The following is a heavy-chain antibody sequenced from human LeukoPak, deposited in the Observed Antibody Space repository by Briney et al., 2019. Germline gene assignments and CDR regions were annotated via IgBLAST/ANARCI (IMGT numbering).Heavy chain of an antibody. CDR1: GFTFSTYE. CDR2: ISTSDRTI. Sequence: GGSLRLSCAASGFTFSTYEMNWVRQAPGKGLEWISYISTSDRTIFYADSVKGRFTISRDNAKNSLYLQMNSLRAEDTAVYYCARDKDYSESGGHGDWGYYFDYWGQGALVTVSS. J-gene: IGHJ4*02. CDR3: ARDKDYSESGGHGDWGYYFDY. D-gene: IGHD3-22*01. V-gene: IGHV3-48*03.